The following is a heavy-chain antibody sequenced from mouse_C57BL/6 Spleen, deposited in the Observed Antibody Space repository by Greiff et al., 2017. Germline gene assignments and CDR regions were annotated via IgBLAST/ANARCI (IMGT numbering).Heavy chain of an antibody. CDR2: INPYNGGT. CDR1: GYTFTDYY. Sequence: EVQLQQSGPVLVKPGASVKMSCKASGYTFTDYYMNWVKQSHGKSLEWIGVINPYNGGTSYNQKFKGKATLTVDKSSSTAYMELNSLTSEDSAVYYCARSGGREGYYAMDCWGQGTSVTVSS. D-gene: IGHD1-1*01. CDR3: ARSGGREGYYAMDC. J-gene: IGHJ4*01. V-gene: IGHV1-19*01.